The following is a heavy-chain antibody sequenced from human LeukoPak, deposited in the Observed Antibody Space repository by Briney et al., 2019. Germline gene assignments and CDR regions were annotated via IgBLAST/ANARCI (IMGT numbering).Heavy chain of an antibody. V-gene: IGHV4-59*01. CDR3: ARSQYSSSPYYVD. D-gene: IGHD6-6*01. CDR2: IYYSGST. Sequence: SESLSLTCAVYGGSFSGYYWSWIRQPPGKGLEWIGYIYYSGSTNYNPSLKSRVTISQDTSRNQFSLRLSSVSAADSATYYCARSQYSSSPYYVDWGRGTLVTVSS. J-gene: IGHJ4*02. CDR1: GGSFSGYY.